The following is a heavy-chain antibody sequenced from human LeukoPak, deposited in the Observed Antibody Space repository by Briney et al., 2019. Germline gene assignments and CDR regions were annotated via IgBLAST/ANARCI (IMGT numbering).Heavy chain of an antibody. Sequence: ASVKVSCKASGGTFSSYAISWVRQAPGQGLEWMGGIIPMFGTANYAQNIQGRVTITAHKSTTTAYMELSSLRSEDTAVYYCARGDGYSSPYYFDYWGQGTLVTASS. D-gene: IGHD5-24*01. V-gene: IGHV1-69*06. CDR3: ARGDGYSSPYYFDY. CDR2: IIPMFGTA. J-gene: IGHJ4*02. CDR1: GGTFSSYA.